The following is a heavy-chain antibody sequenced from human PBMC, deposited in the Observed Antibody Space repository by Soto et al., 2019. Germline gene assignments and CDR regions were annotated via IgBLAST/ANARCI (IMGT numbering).Heavy chain of an antibody. J-gene: IGHJ4*02. V-gene: IGHV3-23*01. CDR3: AKEILDYGDYWGGEV. D-gene: IGHD4-17*01. CDR1: GFTFSSYA. CDR2: ISGSGGST. Sequence: GGSLRLSCAASGFTFSSYAMSWVRQAPGKGLEWVSAISGSGGSTYHADSVKGRFTISRDNSKNTLYLQMNSLRAEDTAVYYCAKEILDYGDYWGGEVWGQGTLVTVSS.